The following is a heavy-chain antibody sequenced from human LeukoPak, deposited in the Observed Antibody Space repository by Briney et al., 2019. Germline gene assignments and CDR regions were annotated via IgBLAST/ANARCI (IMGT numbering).Heavy chain of an antibody. CDR2: ISSSSSYI. CDR1: GFTFSSYS. Sequence: GGSLRLSCAASGFTFSSYSMNWVRQAPGKGLEWVSFISSSSSYIYYADSVKGRFTISRDNAKNSLYLQMNSLRAEDTAVYYCARQFASRKARVIYVGAFDIWGQGTMVTVSS. J-gene: IGHJ3*02. CDR3: ARQFASRKARVIYVGAFDI. V-gene: IGHV3-21*01. D-gene: IGHD2-2*02.